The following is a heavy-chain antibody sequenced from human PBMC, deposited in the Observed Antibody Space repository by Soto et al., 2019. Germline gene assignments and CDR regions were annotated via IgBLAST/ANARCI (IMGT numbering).Heavy chain of an antibody. Sequence: EVQLVESGGGLVQPGGSLRLSCAASGFTFSSYSMNWVRQAPGKGLEWGSYISSSSSTIYYADSVKGRFTISRDNAKNSLYLQMNSLRDEDTAVYYCARDMRYDFWSGYSNPDDAFDIWGQGTMVTVSS. V-gene: IGHV3-48*02. CDR1: GFTFSSYS. J-gene: IGHJ3*02. CDR3: ARDMRYDFWSGYSNPDDAFDI. CDR2: ISSSSSTI. D-gene: IGHD3-3*01.